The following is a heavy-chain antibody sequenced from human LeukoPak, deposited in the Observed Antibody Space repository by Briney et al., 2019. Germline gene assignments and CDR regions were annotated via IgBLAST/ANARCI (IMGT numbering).Heavy chain of an antibody. CDR2: IKKDGSVK. D-gene: IGHD7-27*01. Sequence: GGSLRLSCVVSGFPFSDSWMSWVRQAPGKGLEWVADIKKDGSVKHYVDSVKGRFTISRDHAKNSLYLQMDSLRAEDTAVYYCATYTNWVAGDVWGQGTTVSVSS. CDR3: ATYTNWVAGDV. J-gene: IGHJ6*02. V-gene: IGHV3-7*01. CDR1: GFPFSDSW.